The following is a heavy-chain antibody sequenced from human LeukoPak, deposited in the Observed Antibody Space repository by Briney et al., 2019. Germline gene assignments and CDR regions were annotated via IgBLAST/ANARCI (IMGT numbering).Heavy chain of an antibody. Sequence: SETLSLTCAVYGGSFSGYYWSWIRQPPGKGLEWIGEINHSGSTNYNPSLKSRVTISVDTSKNQFSLKLSSVTAADTAVYYCANIAAAGPYFDYWGQGTLVTVSS. V-gene: IGHV4-34*01. D-gene: IGHD6-13*01. CDR2: INHSGST. CDR3: ANIAAAGPYFDY. CDR1: GGSFSGYY. J-gene: IGHJ4*02.